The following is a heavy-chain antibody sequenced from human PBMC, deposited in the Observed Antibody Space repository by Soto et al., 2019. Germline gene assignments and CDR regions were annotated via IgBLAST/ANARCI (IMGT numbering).Heavy chain of an antibody. CDR3: ARVSADGTSDY. V-gene: IGHV4-31*03. CDR2: IYYSGST. Sequence: LSLTCTVSGGSISSGGYYWSWIRQHPGKGLEWIGYIYYSGSTYYNPSLKSRVTISVDTSKNQFSLKLSSVTAADTAVYYCARVSADGTSDYWGQGTLVTVSS. J-gene: IGHJ4*02. CDR1: GGSISSGGYY. D-gene: IGHD1-1*01.